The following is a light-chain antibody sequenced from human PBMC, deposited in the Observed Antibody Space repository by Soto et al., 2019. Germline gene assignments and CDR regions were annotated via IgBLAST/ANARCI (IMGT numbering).Light chain of an antibody. J-gene: IGLJ1*01. CDR2: EVS. Sequence: QSVLTQPASVSGSPGQSITISCTGTSSDVGGYNSVSWYQQHPGKAPKLMIYEVSNRPSGVSNRFSGSKSGNTASLTTSGPQAEDEADYYCSSYTSTSLYVFGTGTKLTVL. CDR1: SSDVGGYNS. V-gene: IGLV2-14*01. CDR3: SSYTSTSLYV.